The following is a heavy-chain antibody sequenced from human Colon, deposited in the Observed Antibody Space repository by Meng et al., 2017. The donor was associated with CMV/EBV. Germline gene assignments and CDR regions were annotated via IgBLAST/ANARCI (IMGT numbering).Heavy chain of an antibody. Sequence: GGSLRLSCAASGFPFDDYTLHWVRQVPGKGLEWVSSISWDGATTYYADSVKGRFTISRDRGENSLYLQMTSLKTEDTALYSCAKDGTGYAMITAYVDYWGQGTLVTVSS. CDR2: ISWDGATT. V-gene: IGHV3-43*01. D-gene: IGHD3-16*01. CDR3: AKDGTGYAMITAYVDY. CDR1: GFPFDDYT. J-gene: IGHJ4*02.